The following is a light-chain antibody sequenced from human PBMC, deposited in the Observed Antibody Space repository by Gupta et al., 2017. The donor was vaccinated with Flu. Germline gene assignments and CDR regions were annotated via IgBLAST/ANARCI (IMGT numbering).Light chain of an antibody. Sequence: DIQMTQSPSSLSASVGDRVTITCRASQSISSYLNWYQQKPGKAPKLLIYAASSLQSGVPSRFSGSGSGTDFTLTISRLQPEDFATYYCLQSSSTPITFGGGTKVEIK. CDR2: AAS. V-gene: IGKV1-39*01. CDR3: LQSSSTPIT. CDR1: QSISSY. J-gene: IGKJ4*01.